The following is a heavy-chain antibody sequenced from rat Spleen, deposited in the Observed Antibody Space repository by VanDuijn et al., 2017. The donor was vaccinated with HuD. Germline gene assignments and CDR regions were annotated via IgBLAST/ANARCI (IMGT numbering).Heavy chain of an antibody. V-gene: IGHV5-29*01. J-gene: IGHJ3*01. CDR3: AKAPPPYNWFAY. D-gene: IGHD3-1*01. Sequence: EVQLVESDGGLVQPGRSLKLSCAASGFTFSDYYMAWVRQGPTQGLEWVATIRYDGSSTYYRDSVKGRFTISRDNAKNTLYLQMDSLRSEDTATYYCAKAPPPYNWFAYWGQGTLVTVSS. CDR1: GFTFSDYY. CDR2: IRYDGSST.